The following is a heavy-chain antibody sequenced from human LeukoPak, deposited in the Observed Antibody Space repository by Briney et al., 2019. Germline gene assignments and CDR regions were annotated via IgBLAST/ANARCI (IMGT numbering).Heavy chain of an antibody. CDR1: GFTFSYYW. Sequence: GESLRLSCAASGFTFSYYWMSWVRQAPGKGLEWVANIKEDGSEIYYVDSVKGRFTISRDNARNSLYLQMNSLRAEDTAVYYCAKDPTLLWFGESSVGYWGQGTLVTVSS. CDR2: IKEDGSEI. D-gene: IGHD3-10*01. CDR3: AKDPTLLWFGESSVGY. J-gene: IGHJ4*02. V-gene: IGHV3-7*03.